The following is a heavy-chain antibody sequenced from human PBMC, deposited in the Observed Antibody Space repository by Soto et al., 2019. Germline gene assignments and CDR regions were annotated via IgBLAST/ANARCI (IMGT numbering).Heavy chain of an antibody. CDR1: GGSISSGGYY. V-gene: IGHV4-31*03. CDR2: IYYSGST. CDR3: ARAIHSTVYYYYYGMDV. J-gene: IGHJ6*02. D-gene: IGHD4-17*01. Sequence: QVQLQESGPGLVKPSQTLSLTCTVSGGSISSGGYYWSWIRQHPGKGLEWIGYIYYSGSTYYNPYLRSRVTISVDPSQNQFSLKLSSVTAADTAVYYCARAIHSTVYYYYYGMDVWGQGTTVTVSS.